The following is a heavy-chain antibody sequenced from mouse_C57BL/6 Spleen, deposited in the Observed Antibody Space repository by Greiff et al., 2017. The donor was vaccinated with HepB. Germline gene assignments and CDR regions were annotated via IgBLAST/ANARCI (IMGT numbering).Heavy chain of an antibody. Sequence: EVQLQQSGAELVRPGASVKLSCTASGFNIKDDYMHWVKQRPEQGLEWIGWIDPENGDTEYASKFQGKATITADTSSNTAYLQLSSLTSEDTAVYYCTTGTVYSNYSFAYWGQGTLVTVSA. D-gene: IGHD2-5*01. CDR2: IDPENGDT. CDR3: TTGTVYSNYSFAY. CDR1: GFNIKDDY. V-gene: IGHV14-4*01. J-gene: IGHJ3*01.